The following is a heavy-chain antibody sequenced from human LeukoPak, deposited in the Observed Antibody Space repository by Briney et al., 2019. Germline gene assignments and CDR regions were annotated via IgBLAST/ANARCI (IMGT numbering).Heavy chain of an antibody. CDR3: ARDAPVTDY. CDR2: ISSSGSTI. CDR1: GFTFSSYE. J-gene: IGHJ4*02. D-gene: IGHD4-17*01. V-gene: IGHV3-48*03. Sequence: GGSLRLSCAASGFTFSSYEMNWVRQAPGKGLEWVSYISSSGSTIYYADSVKGRFTVSRDNAKNSLYLQMNSLRAEDTAVYYCARDAPVTDYWGQGTLVTVSS.